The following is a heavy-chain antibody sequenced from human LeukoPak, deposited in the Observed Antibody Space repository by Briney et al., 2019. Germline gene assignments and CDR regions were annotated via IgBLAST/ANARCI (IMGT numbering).Heavy chain of an antibody. CDR1: GFTFEYYA. Sequence: GGSLRLSCAASGFTFEYYAMHWVRHAAGRGLEWVSLISGDGSTTHYADSVKGRFTMSRDNSRNSLYLHMDSLTTVDTALYYCAKDTRGKNFFREFDSWGQGTLVTVSS. CDR2: ISGDGSTT. V-gene: IGHV3-43*02. CDR3: AKDTRGKNFFREFDS. J-gene: IGHJ4*02. D-gene: IGHD1-26*01.